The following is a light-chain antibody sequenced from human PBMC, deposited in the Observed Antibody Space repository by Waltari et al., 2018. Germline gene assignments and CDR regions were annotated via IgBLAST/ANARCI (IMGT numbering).Light chain of an antibody. J-gene: IGKJ1*01. CDR1: QSVTRA. V-gene: IGKV3-20*01. CDR2: GAS. CDR3: QHYLRLPVT. Sequence: EIVLTQSPGTLSLSPGESATLSCRTSQSVTRALAWYQQKPGQAPRLLIYGASNRATGIPDRFSGSVSVTDFSLTISSLEPEDFAVYYCQHYLRLPVTFGQGTKVEVK.